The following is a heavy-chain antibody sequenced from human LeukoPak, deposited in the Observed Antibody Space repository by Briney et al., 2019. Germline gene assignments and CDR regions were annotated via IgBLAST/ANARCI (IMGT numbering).Heavy chain of an antibody. CDR2: ISQDGSAT. V-gene: IGHV3-7*01. CDR3: AIAAGWEQAY. J-gene: IGHJ4*02. D-gene: IGHD1-26*01. Sequence: GGSLRLSCAASGFNFSTYWMSWVRQAPGKGLEWVANISQDGSATNYVDSAKGRFIVSRDNAKNSVFLQMSSLRAEDTAVYYCAIAAGWEQAYWGQGTLVTVSS. CDR1: GFNFSTYW.